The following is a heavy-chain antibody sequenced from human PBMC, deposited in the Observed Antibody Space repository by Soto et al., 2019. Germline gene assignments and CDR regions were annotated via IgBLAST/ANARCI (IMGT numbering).Heavy chain of an antibody. CDR3: ARDNDGSGSDLVGAFHI. CDR1: GGTFSSYA. Sequence: ASVKVSCKASGGTFSSYAISWVRQAPGQGLEWMGGIIPIFGTANYAQKFQGRVTITADESTSTAYMELSSLRSEDTAVYYCARDNDGSGSDLVGAFHIWGQGTMLTVSS. D-gene: IGHD5-12*01. J-gene: IGHJ3*02. CDR2: IIPIFGTA. V-gene: IGHV1-69*13.